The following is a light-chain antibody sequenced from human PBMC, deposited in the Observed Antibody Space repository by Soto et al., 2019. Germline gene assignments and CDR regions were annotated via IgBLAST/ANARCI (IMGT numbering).Light chain of an antibody. CDR1: QSVSSSY. CDR3: QQYGSSLLT. J-gene: IGKJ4*01. Sequence: EIVLTQSPGTLSLSPGERATLSCRASQSVSSSYSAWYQQKPGQAPRLLIYGASSRATGIPDRFSGSGSGTDFTLTISRLEPEDFAVYYCQQYGSSLLTFGGGTRWIS. CDR2: GAS. V-gene: IGKV3-20*01.